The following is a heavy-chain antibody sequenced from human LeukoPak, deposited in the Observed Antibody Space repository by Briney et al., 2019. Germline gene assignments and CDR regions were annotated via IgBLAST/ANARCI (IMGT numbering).Heavy chain of an antibody. V-gene: IGHV3-33*01. CDR3: AREYYYDSSGYPTHYYYYGMDV. CDR1: GFTFSNYA. J-gene: IGHJ6*02. D-gene: IGHD3-22*01. Sequence: PGTSLRLSCTASGFTFSNYAMHWVRQAPGKGLEWVTIIWSDGSNKYYAESMKGRFTISRDNSKNTLYLEMNSLRTDDTAVYYCAREYYYDSSGYPTHYYYYGMDVWGQGTTVTVSS. CDR2: IWSDGSNK.